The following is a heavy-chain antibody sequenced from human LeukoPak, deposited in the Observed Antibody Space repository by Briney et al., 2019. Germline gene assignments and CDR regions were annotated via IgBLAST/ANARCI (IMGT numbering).Heavy chain of an antibody. CDR2: MNPNSGNT. CDR1: GYTFTSYD. D-gene: IGHD2-2*01. CDR3: ARRRPYCSSTSCYGWFDP. V-gene: IGHV1-8*03. J-gene: IGHJ5*02. Sequence: ASVKVSCKASGYTFTSYDINWVRQATGQGLEWMGWMNPNSGNTGYAQKFQGRVTITRNTSISTAYMELSSLRSEDTAVYYCARRRPYCSSTSCYGWFDPWGQGTLVTVSS.